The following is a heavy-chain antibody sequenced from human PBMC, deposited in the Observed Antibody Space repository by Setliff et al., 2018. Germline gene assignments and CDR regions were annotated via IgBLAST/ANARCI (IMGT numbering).Heavy chain of an antibody. Sequence: RGESLKISCKGSGYTFTNYWIAWVRQMPGKGLEYMGIIYPADSDTTYSPSFQGQVTISADKSINTAYLQWSSLKASDTAIYYCARVGPLTDDAFDIWGRGTMVTVSS. J-gene: IGHJ3*02. CDR1: GYTFTNYW. CDR2: IYPADSDT. D-gene: IGHD1-26*01. CDR3: ARVGPLTDDAFDI. V-gene: IGHV5-51*01.